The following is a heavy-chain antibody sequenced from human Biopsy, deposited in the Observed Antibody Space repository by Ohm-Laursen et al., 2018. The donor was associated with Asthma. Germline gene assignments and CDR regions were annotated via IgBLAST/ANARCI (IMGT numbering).Heavy chain of an antibody. J-gene: IGHJ3*02. CDR3: ARAYGGSFFSGSFDI. V-gene: IGHV3-53*01. D-gene: IGHD4-23*01. CDR2: IYSGGGT. CDR1: GFTVSTNG. Sequence: TLRLSCAASGFTVSTNGKSWVRQPPGKGLEWVSVIYSGGGTYYADSVQGRVTISRDNYKNTLSLQMNSLRAEDTAVYYCARAYGGSFFSGSFDIWGQGTMVTVSS.